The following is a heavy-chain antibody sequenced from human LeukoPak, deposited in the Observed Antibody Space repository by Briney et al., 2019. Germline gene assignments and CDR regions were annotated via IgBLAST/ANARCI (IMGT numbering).Heavy chain of an antibody. V-gene: IGHV1-69*04. Sequence: ASVKVSCKASGGTFSSYAISWVRQAPGQGLEWMGRIIPILGIANYAQKFQGRVTITADKSTSTAYMELSSLGSEDTAVYYCAALSGYSSGRDWFDPWDQGTLVTVSS. J-gene: IGHJ5*02. CDR3: AALSGYSSGRDWFDP. CDR2: IIPILGIA. CDR1: GGTFSSYA. D-gene: IGHD6-25*01.